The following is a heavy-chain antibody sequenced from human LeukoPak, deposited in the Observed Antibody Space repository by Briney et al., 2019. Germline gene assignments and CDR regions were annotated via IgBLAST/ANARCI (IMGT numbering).Heavy chain of an antibody. CDR2: IKHDGSST. J-gene: IGHJ4*02. CDR3: VRGLDYHDSKTFEF. D-gene: IGHD3-22*01. V-gene: IGHV3-74*01. Sequence: PGGSLRLSCATSGFTLSSYWMHWVRRAPGKGLAWVSRIKHDGSSTNYADSVEGRFTLSRDNDKKTLYLQMNNLRPEDTAVYYCVRGLDYHDSKTFEFWGQGTLVTVSS. CDR1: GFTLSSYW.